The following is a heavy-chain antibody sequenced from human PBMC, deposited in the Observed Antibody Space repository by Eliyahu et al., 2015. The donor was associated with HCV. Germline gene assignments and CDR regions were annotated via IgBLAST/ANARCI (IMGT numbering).Heavy chain of an antibody. CDR1: GFTFSTYG. Sequence: QVQLVESGGGVVQPGRSLRLSCAASGFTFSTYGMPWVRQAPGKGLEWVAVIWNDGSNRYYADSVKGRFTISRDNSKNTLYLQMNSLRPEDTSVYYCAIDPSGYDRSHWGQGTLVTVSS. J-gene: IGHJ4*02. CDR2: IWNDGSNR. CDR3: AIDPSGYDRSH. D-gene: IGHD5-12*01. V-gene: IGHV3-33*01.